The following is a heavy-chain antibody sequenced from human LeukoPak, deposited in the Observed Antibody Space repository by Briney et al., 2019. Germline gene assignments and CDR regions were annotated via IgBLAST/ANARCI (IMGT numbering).Heavy chain of an antibody. CDR3: AGTYYYDNRGYFPSYFDY. CDR2: ISSSGTYI. D-gene: IGHD3-22*01. CDR1: GFTFFSSYS. Sequence: PGGSLRLSCAASGFTFFSSYSMNWVRQAPGKGLEWVSSISSSGTYIYSADSVKGRFTISRDNAKNSLYLQMNSLRVEDTAVYYCAGTYYYDNRGYFPSYFDYWGQGTLVTVSS. J-gene: IGHJ4*02. V-gene: IGHV3-21*01.